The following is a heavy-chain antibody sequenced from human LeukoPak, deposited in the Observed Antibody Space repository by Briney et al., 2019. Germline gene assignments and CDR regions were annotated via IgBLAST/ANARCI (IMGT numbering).Heavy chain of an antibody. CDR2: INPNSGGT. CDR1: GYTFTGYY. Sequence: GASVKVSCKASGYTFTGYYLHWVRQAPGQGLEWMGWINPNSGGTNYAQKFQGWVTMTRDTSISTAYMEPSRLRSDDTAVYYCAREGLYYYDNTGYYPHWGQGTLVTVSS. V-gene: IGHV1-2*04. J-gene: IGHJ4*02. CDR3: AREGLYYYDNTGYYPH. D-gene: IGHD3-22*01.